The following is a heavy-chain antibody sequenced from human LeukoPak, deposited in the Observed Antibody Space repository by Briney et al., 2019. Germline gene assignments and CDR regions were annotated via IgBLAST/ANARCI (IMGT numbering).Heavy chain of an antibody. CDR3: ARRGLSQTFDY. D-gene: IGHD3-16*02. J-gene: IGHJ4*02. Sequence: SETLSLTCTVSGGSISSSSYYWGWIRQPPGKGLEWIGSIYNSGTTYYNPSLRSRVTISGDTSKNQFSLKLSSVTAADTAVYYCARRGLSQTFDYWGQGTLVTVSS. V-gene: IGHV4-39*01. CDR2: IYNSGTT. CDR1: GGSISSSSYY.